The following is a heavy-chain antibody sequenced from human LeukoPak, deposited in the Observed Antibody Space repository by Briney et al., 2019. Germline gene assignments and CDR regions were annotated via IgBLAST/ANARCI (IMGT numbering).Heavy chain of an antibody. Sequence: RASVKVSCKASGYTFTSYGISWVRQAPGQGLEWMGWISAYNGNTNYAQKLQGRVTMTTDTSTSTAYMELRSLRSDDTAVYYCARDLYDSSGYYYGYWGQGTLVTVSS. J-gene: IGHJ4*02. CDR1: GYTFTSYG. V-gene: IGHV1-18*01. D-gene: IGHD3-22*01. CDR3: ARDLYDSSGYYYGY. CDR2: ISAYNGNT.